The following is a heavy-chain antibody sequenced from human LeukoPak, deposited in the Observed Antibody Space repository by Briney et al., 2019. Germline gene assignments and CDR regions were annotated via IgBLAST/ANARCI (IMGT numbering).Heavy chain of an antibody. CDR3: VKGLYDSSGYLDF. CDR1: GFXFSAYA. V-gene: IGHV3-64D*09. J-gene: IGHJ4*02. D-gene: IGHD3-22*01. Sequence: GGSLRLSCSASGFXFSAYAMHWVRQAPGKGLEYVSGISSNAARIYYADSVKGRFTISRDNSKRTVHLQMSGLRSEDTAMFYCVKGLYDSSGYLDFWGQGTLVTVSS. CDR2: ISSNAARI.